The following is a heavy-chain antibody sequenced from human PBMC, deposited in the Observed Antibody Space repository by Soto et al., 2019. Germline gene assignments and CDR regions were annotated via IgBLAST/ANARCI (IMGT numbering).Heavy chain of an antibody. Sequence: GASVKVSCKASGYTFTTYGIIWVRQAPVQGLEWMGWISAYNGNVKYAQKFQGRVTMTRDTSTSTAYMEVRSLRSDATAVYYCARDYSSSWYGWFDPWGQGTMVTVSS. CDR2: ISAYNGNV. J-gene: IGHJ5*02. CDR3: ARDYSSSWYGWFDP. D-gene: IGHD6-13*01. CDR1: GYTFTTYG. V-gene: IGHV1-18*04.